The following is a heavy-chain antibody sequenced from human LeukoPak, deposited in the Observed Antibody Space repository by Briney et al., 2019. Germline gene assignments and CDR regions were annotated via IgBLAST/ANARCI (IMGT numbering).Heavy chain of an antibody. CDR2: IYYSGST. CDR1: GGSISSSSYY. CDR3: ARHQNYYDSSGYKVYYFDY. V-gene: IGHV4-39*01. D-gene: IGHD3-22*01. J-gene: IGHJ4*02. Sequence: SETLSLTCTVSGGSISSSSYYWGWIRQPPGKGLEWIGSIYYSGSTYYNPSLKSRVTISVDTSKNQFSLKLSSVTAADTAVYYCARHQNYYDSSGYKVYYFDYWGQGTLVTVSS.